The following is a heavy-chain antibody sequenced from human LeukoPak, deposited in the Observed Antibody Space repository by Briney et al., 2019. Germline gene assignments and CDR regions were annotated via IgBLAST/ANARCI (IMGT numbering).Heavy chain of an antibody. CDR2: ISGSGGST. D-gene: IGHD1-1*01. Sequence: GGSLRLSCAASGFTFSSYAMSWVRQAPGKGLEWVSAISGSGGSTYYADSVKGRFTISRDNSKNTLYLQMNSLRAEDTAVYYCAKDLGVYNWNDYLDYWGQGTLVTVSS. J-gene: IGHJ4*02. CDR1: GFTFSSYA. V-gene: IGHV3-23*01. CDR3: AKDLGVYNWNDYLDY.